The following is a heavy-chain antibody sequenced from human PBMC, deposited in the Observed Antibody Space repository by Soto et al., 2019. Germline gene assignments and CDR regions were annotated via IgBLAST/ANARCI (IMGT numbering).Heavy chain of an antibody. Sequence: GGSLRLSCAASGFTFSSYGMHWVRQAPGKGLEWVSAISGSGGSTYYADSVKGRFTISRDNSKNTLYLQMNSLRAEDTSVYYCAKENGYSSSWFEFDYWGQGTLVTVSS. CDR2: ISGSGGST. V-gene: IGHV3-23*01. CDR3: AKENGYSSSWFEFDY. CDR1: GFTFSSYG. D-gene: IGHD6-13*01. J-gene: IGHJ4*02.